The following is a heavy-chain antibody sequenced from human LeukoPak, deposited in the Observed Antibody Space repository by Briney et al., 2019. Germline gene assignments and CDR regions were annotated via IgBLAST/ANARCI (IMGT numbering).Heavy chain of an antibody. V-gene: IGHV4-61*01. CDR2: IYYSGST. J-gene: IGHJ4*02. CDR3: ARVTGYRIEDYFDY. Sequence: PSETLSLTCTVSGGSISSSSYYWSWIRQPPGKGLEWIGYIYYSGSTNYNPSLKSRVTISVETSKNEFSLKLRSVTAVDTAVYYCARVTGYRIEDYFDYWGQGTLVTVSS. CDR1: GGSISSSSYY. D-gene: IGHD6-13*01.